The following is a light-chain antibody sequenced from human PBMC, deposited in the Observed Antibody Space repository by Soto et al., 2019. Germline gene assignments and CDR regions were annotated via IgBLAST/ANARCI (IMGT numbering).Light chain of an antibody. Sequence: AIRMNQSPSSLSASTGDRVTITCRASQGISSYLAWYQQKPGKAPKLMIYAASTLQSGVPSRFSGSGSGTDFTITISCLQSEDFATYYCQQYYSYPPTFGQGTKVDIK. V-gene: IGKV1-8*01. CDR3: QQYYSYPPT. J-gene: IGKJ1*01. CDR2: AAS. CDR1: QGISSY.